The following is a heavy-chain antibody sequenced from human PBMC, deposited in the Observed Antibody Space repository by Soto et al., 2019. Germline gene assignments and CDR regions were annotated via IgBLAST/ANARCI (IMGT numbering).Heavy chain of an antibody. CDR2: ICWNSGSI. D-gene: IGHD3-16*02. V-gene: IGHV3-9*01. Sequence: EVQLVESGGGLVPPGRSLTLSCAASGFTFDAYAMHWVRQAPGKGLAWVSGICWNSGSIGYADSVKGRFTISRDNAKNSLYLQMNSLRAEYTALYYCAKAIMITFGGVIGDAFDIWGQGTMVTVSS. J-gene: IGHJ3*02. CDR1: GFTFDAYA. CDR3: AKAIMITFGGVIGDAFDI.